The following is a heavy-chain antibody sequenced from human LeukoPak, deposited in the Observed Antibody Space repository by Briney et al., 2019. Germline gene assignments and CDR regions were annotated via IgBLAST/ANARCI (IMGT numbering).Heavy chain of an antibody. CDR1: GGTFSSYA. J-gene: IGHJ5*02. CDR2: IIPIFGTA. D-gene: IGHD6-19*01. Sequence: VASVKLSCKASGGTFSSYAISWVRQAPGQGLEWMGGIIPIFGTANYAQKFQGRVTITPDESTSTAYMELTNLTSDDTATYFCARDARIGVAGSLGSDLWGQGTLVTVSS. V-gene: IGHV1-69*13. CDR3: ARDARIGVAGSLGSDL.